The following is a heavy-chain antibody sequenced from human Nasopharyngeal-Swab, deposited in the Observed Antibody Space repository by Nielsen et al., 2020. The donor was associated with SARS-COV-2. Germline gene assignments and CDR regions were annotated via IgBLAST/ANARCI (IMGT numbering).Heavy chain of an antibody. J-gene: IGHJ6*02. CDR3: ARAGDIRYYYYGMDV. Sequence: MRQPPGKGLEWIGEINHSGSTNYNPSLKSRVTISVDTSKNQFSLKLSSVTAADTAVYYCARAGDIRYYYYGMDVWGQGTTVTVSS. CDR2: INHSGST. D-gene: IGHD2-21*01. V-gene: IGHV4-34*01.